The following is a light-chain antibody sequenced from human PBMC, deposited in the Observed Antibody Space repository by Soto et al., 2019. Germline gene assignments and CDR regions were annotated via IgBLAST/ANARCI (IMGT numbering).Light chain of an antibody. CDR2: GAS. CDR1: QSVSSSY. CDR3: QQYDSSPKP. V-gene: IGKV3-20*01. J-gene: IGKJ1*01. Sequence: EIVLTQSPGTLSLSPGERATLSCRASQSVSSSYLAWYQQKPGQAPRLLIYGASSRATGIPDRFSGSGSGTDFTLTISRLEPEDFAVYYCQQYDSSPKPFGQGTK.